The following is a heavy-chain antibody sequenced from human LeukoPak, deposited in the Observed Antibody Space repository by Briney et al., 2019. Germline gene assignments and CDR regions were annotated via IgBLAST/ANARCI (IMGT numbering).Heavy chain of an antibody. V-gene: IGHV3-23*01. Sequence: GGSLRLSCAASGFTFSSYAMSWVRQAPGKGLEWVSAISGSGGSTYYADSVKGRFTISRDNSKNTLYLQMNSLRAEDTAVYYCARDLGYDFWRHTRYYFDYWGQGTLVTVSS. CDR2: ISGSGGST. CDR3: ARDLGYDFWRHTRYYFDY. CDR1: GFTFSSYA. J-gene: IGHJ4*02. D-gene: IGHD3-3*01.